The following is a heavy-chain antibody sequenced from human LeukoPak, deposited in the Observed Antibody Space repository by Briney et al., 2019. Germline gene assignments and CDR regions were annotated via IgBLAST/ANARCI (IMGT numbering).Heavy chain of an antibody. Sequence: SETLSLTCTVSGYSISSGYYWGWIRQPPGKGLEWIGSIYHSGSTYYNPSLKSRVTISVDTSKNQFSLKLSSVTAADTAVYYCAGGITMVRGGGYWGQGTLVTVSS. D-gene: IGHD3-10*01. CDR2: IYHSGST. V-gene: IGHV4-38-2*02. CDR1: GYSISSGYY. J-gene: IGHJ4*02. CDR3: AGGITMVRGGGY.